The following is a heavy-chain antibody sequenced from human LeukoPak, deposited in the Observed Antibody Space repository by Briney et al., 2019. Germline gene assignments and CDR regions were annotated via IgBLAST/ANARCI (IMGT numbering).Heavy chain of an antibody. CDR2: MSPNSGNT. CDR1: GGTFSTYA. CDR3: ARGRHNNC. J-gene: IGHJ3*01. V-gene: IGHV1-8*02. D-gene: IGHD1-1*01. Sequence: GASVKVSCKASGGTFSTYAISWVRQAPGQGLEWMGWMSPNSGNTGYAQKFQGRVIMTRNTSISTAYMELSSLRSEDTAVYYCARGRHNNCWGQGTMVTVSS.